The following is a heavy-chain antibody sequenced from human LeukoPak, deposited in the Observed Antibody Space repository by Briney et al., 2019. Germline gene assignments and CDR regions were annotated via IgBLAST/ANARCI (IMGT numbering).Heavy chain of an antibody. CDR2: IYYSGST. J-gene: IGHJ4*02. CDR1: GGSIRSHY. D-gene: IGHD5-18*01. V-gene: IGHV4-59*11. CDR3: AREDSQTEVDTDMDRIFVW. Sequence: SETLSLTCTVSGGSIRSHYWSWIRQPPGKGLEWIGYIYYSGSTNYNPSLKSRVTMSVDTSKNQFSLKLSSVTAADTAVYYCAREDSQTEVDTDMDRIFVWWGQGTLVTVSS.